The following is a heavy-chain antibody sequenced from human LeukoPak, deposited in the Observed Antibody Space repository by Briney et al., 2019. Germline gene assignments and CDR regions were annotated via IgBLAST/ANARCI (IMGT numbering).Heavy chain of an antibody. D-gene: IGHD4-17*01. Sequence: SETLSLTCTVSGGSISSYYWSWIRQPPGKGLEWIGYIYYSGSTNYNPSLKSRVTISVDTSKNQFSLKLSSETAADTAVYYCARDRIADGDYFDYWGQGTLVTVPS. CDR1: GGSISSYY. CDR2: IYYSGST. CDR3: ARDRIADGDYFDY. J-gene: IGHJ4*02. V-gene: IGHV4-59*12.